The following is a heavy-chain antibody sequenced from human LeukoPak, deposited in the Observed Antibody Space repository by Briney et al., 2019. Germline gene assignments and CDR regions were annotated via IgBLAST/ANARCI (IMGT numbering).Heavy chain of an antibody. CDR2: INSDGRST. V-gene: IGHV3-74*01. CDR1: GFTFSSYA. J-gene: IGHJ4*02. Sequence: PGGSLRLSCAASGFTFSSYAMHWVRQAPGKGLVWVSGINSDGRSTRYAGSVKGRFTISRDNAKNTLYLQMNSLRAEDTAVYYCASPFSGSSQDWGQGTLVTVSS. D-gene: IGHD1-26*01. CDR3: ASPFSGSSQD.